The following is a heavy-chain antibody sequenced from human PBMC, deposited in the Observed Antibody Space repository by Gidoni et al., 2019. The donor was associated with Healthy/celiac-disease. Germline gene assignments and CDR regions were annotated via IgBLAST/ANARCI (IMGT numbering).Heavy chain of an antibody. V-gene: IGHV3-21*01. CDR2: ISSSSSYI. D-gene: IGHD1-20*01. CDR1: GFTFSSDS. CDR3: ARDYNWNDAYYYYYYGMDV. J-gene: IGHJ6*02. Sequence: EVQLVESGGGLVKPGGSLRLSCAASGFTFSSDSMNWVRQAPGKGLEWVSSISSSSSYIYYADSVKGRFTISRDNAKNSLYLQMTSLRAEDTAVYYCARDYNWNDAYYYYYYGMDVWGQGTTVTVSS.